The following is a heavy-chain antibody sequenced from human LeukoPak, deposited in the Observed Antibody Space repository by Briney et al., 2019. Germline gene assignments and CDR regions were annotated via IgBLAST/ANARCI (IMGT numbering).Heavy chain of an antibody. Sequence: GGSLRLSCAASGFTFSSYWMHWVRQAPGKGLVWVSRINSDGSSTSYADSVKGRFTISRDNSKNTLYLQMNSLRAEDTAVYYCVKDWSSYCSSTSCYPWFDPWGQGTLVTVSS. J-gene: IGHJ5*02. CDR1: GFTFSSYW. CDR2: INSDGSST. CDR3: VKDWSSYCSSTSCYPWFDP. V-gene: IGHV3-74*01. D-gene: IGHD2-2*01.